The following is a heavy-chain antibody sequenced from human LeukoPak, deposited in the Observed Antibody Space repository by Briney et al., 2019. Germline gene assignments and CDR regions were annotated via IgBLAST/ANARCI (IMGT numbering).Heavy chain of an antibody. Sequence: PSETLSLTCAVSGYSISSGYYWGWIRQPPGKGLEWIGSIYHSGSTYYNPSLKSRVTISVDTSKNQFSLKLSSVTAADTAVYYCAIAPGAHCGGDCYFRAFDIWGQGTVVTVSS. CDR2: IYHSGST. CDR1: GYSISSGYY. V-gene: IGHV4-38-2*01. J-gene: IGHJ3*02. D-gene: IGHD2-21*02. CDR3: AIAPGAHCGGDCYFRAFDI.